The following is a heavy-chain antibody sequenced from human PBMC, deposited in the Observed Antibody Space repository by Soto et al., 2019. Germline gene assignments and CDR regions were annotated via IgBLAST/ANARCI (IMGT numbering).Heavy chain of an antibody. J-gene: IGHJ4*02. D-gene: IGHD3-9*01. CDR3: AKDYTYYDILTGLFDY. CDR2: ISGSGGST. CDR1: GFTFSSYA. V-gene: IGHV3-23*01. Sequence: GGSLRLSCAASGFTFSSYAMSWVRQAPGKGLEWVSAISGSGGSTYYADSVKGRFTISRDNSKNTLYLQMNSLRAEDTAVYYCAKDYTYYDILTGLFDYWGQGTLVTVSS.